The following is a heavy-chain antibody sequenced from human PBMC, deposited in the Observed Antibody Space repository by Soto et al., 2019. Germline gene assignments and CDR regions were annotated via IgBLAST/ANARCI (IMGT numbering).Heavy chain of an antibody. CDR2: IVVGSGNT. Sequence: SVKVSCKASGFTFTSSAVQWVRQARGQRLEWIGWIVVGSGNTNYAQKFQERVTITRDMSTSTAYMELSSLRSEDTAVYYCAAAAPISAAGPDSYYYYGMDVWGQGTTVTVSS. D-gene: IGHD6-13*01. V-gene: IGHV1-58*01. J-gene: IGHJ6*02. CDR3: AAAAPISAAGPDSYYYYGMDV. CDR1: GFTFTSSA.